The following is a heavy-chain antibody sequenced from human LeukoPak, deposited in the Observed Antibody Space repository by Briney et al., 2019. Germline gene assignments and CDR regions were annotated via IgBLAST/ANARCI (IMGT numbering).Heavy chain of an antibody. Sequence: GESLKISCKGSGYSFTSYWISWVRQMPGKGLEWMGRIDPSDSYTNYSPSFQGHVTISADKSISTAYLQWSSLKASDTAMYYCARRRYYDSSGSYGMDVWGQGTTVTVSS. D-gene: IGHD3-22*01. V-gene: IGHV5-10-1*01. J-gene: IGHJ6*02. CDR3: ARRRYYDSSGSYGMDV. CDR1: GYSFTSYW. CDR2: IDPSDSYT.